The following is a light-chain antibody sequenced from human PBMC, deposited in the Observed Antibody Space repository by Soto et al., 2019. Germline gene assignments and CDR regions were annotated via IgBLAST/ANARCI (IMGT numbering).Light chain of an antibody. Sequence: EIVLTQSPATLSLSPGERVTLSCGASQSLTNNFLAWYQQRPGLAPKLLIFDVSTRATGIPDRFSGSGSGTDFTLTISILEPEDFAVYYCQRFDNSPTFGGGTQVEFK. CDR2: DVS. V-gene: IGKV3D-20*01. CDR1: QSLTNNF. J-gene: IGKJ4*01. CDR3: QRFDNSPT.